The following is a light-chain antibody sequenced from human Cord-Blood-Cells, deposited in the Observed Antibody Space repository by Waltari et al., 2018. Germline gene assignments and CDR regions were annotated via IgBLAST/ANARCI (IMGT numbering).Light chain of an antibody. CDR1: SSDVGGYNY. Sequence: QSALTQTASVSGSPGQSITISCTGTSSDVGGYNYVSWYQQHPGKAPKLMIYDDSNRPSGVSNRFSGSKSGNTASLTISGLQAEDEADYYCSSYTSSSTVVFGGGTKLTVL. J-gene: IGLJ2*01. CDR2: DDS. V-gene: IGLV2-14*01. CDR3: SSYTSSSTVV.